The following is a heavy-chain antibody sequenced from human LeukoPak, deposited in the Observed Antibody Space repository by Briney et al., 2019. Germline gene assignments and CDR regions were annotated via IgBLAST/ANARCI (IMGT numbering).Heavy chain of an antibody. J-gene: IGHJ4*02. V-gene: IGHV3-11*01. CDR2: ISSSGSTI. CDR1: GFTFSVYY. D-gene: IGHD6-13*01. CDR3: ATHAPYSSSWSFDY. Sequence: GGSLRLSCAASGFTFSVYYMSWIRHAPGKGLEWVSYISSSGSTIYYADSVKGRFTITRDNAKNSLYLQMNSLRAEDTAVYYCATHAPYSSSWSFDYWGQGTLVTVSS.